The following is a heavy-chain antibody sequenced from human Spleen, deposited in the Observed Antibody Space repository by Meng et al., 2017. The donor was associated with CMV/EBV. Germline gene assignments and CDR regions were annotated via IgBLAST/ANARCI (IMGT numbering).Heavy chain of an antibody. D-gene: IGHD3/OR15-3a*01. Sequence: SETLSLTCTVSGASISSYFWNWIRQPPGKGLEWIGNIYDSGSTNYNPSLESRVTISVDTSKNQFSLKLNSVTAADTAVYYCAREGLGSYFEYWGQGTLVTVSS. CDR3: AREGLGSYFEY. CDR1: GASISSYF. V-gene: IGHV4-59*01. J-gene: IGHJ4*02. CDR2: IYDSGST.